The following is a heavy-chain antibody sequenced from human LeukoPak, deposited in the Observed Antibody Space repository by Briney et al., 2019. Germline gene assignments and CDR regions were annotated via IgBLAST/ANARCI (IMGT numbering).Heavy chain of an antibody. CDR2: IYYSGST. J-gene: IGHJ6*03. V-gene: IGHV4-39*01. CDR3: ARHPRGAARPGYYYYYYMDV. Sequence: PSETLSLTCTVSGVSISSSSYYWGWIRQPPGKGLEWIGSIYYSGSTYYNPSLKSRVTISVDTSKNQFSLKLSSVTAADTAVYYCARHPRGAARPGYYYYYYMDVWGKGTTVTVSS. CDR1: GVSISSSSYY. D-gene: IGHD6-6*01.